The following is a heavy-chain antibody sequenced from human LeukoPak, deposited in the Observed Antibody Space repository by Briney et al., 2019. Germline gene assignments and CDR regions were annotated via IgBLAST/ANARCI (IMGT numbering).Heavy chain of an antibody. J-gene: IGHJ4*02. CDR1: GFTVSRNY. CDR2: IKQDGSGK. V-gene: IGHV3-7*01. CDR3: ARDRHWGILAGTNFDY. Sequence: PGGSLRLSCAASGFTVSRNYMTWIRQAPGKGLEWVANIKQDGSGKYYVDSVKGRFTISRDNAKNSLYLQMNSLRAEDTAVYYCARDRHWGILAGTNFDYWGQGTLVTVSS. D-gene: IGHD6-13*01.